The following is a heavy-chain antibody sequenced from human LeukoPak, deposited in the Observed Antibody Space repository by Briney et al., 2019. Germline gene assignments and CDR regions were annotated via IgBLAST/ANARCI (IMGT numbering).Heavy chain of an antibody. Sequence: SETLSLTCTVSGGSISSYYWSWIRQSPGMGLEWIGFIYVSESANYNPSLRSRVTISMDTSKSQFSLKLSSVTAADTAVYYCARGGVDWFDPWGQGTLVTVSS. CDR3: ARGGVDWFDP. CDR1: GGSISSYY. V-gene: IGHV4-4*09. J-gene: IGHJ5*02. D-gene: IGHD3-3*01. CDR2: IYVSESA.